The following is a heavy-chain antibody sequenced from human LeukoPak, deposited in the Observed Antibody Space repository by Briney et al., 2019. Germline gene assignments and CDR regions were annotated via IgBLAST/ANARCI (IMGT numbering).Heavy chain of an antibody. D-gene: IGHD3-10*01. V-gene: IGHV3-23*01. CDR3: AKDQSRDYGSGSYFRGIFGY. CDR1: GFTFSSYA. J-gene: IGHJ4*02. Sequence: PGGSLRLSCAASGFTFSSYAMSWVRQAPGKGLEWVSPISYSGGSRYYADSVKGRFTISRDNSKNTLYLQINSLRAEDTAVYYCAKDQSRDYGSGSYFRGIFGYWGQGTLVTVSS. CDR2: ISYSGGSR.